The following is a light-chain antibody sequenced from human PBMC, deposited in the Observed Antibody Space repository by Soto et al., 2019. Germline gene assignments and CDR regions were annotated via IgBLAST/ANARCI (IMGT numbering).Light chain of an antibody. V-gene: IGKV3-15*01. CDR2: GAS. J-gene: IGKJ2*01. Sequence: DIVMTQSPATLSMSPGERATLSCRASQTINNNLAWNQQKPGQAPRLLIYGASTRATGIPDRFSGSGSGTEFTLTISSLQSEDFAVYYCQQYNNWPPITFGQGTKLEIK. CDR1: QTINNN. CDR3: QQYNNWPPIT.